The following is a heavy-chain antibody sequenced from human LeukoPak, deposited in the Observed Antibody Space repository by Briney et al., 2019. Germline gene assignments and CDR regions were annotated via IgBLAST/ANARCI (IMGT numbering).Heavy chain of an antibody. CDR1: GGSISSSSYY. CDR2: IYYSGST. V-gene: IGHV4-39*02. D-gene: IGHD6-13*01. Sequence: SETLSLTCTVSGGSISSSSYYWGWIRQPPGKGLEWIGSIYYSGSTYYNPSLKSRVTISVDTSKNQFSLKLSSVTAADTAVYYCAREKGQQPNWFDPWGQGTLVTVSS. J-gene: IGHJ5*02. CDR3: AREKGQQPNWFDP.